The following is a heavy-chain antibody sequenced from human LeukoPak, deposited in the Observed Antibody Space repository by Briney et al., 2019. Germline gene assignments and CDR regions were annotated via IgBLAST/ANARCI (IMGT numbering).Heavy chain of an antibody. CDR2: IIPIFGTA. J-gene: IGHJ4*02. Sequence: GASVKVSCKASGGTFSSYSISWVRQGPGQGLEWMGGIIPIFGTANYAQKFQGRVTTTTDESTSTAYMELSSLRSEDTAVYYCARSGYSYEFDYWGQGTLVTVSS. V-gene: IGHV1-69*05. CDR3: ARSGYSYEFDY. CDR1: GGTFSSYS. D-gene: IGHD5-18*01.